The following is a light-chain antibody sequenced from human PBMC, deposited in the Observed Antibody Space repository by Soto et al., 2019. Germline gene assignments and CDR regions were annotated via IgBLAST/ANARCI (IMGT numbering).Light chain of an antibody. J-gene: IGKJ4*01. Sequence: EIVLTQSPGTLSLSSGERATLSCRASQSVRSNYLAWYQQKPGQAPRLLIYGASSRATGIPDRFGGSGSGTDFTLTISRLEPEDFAVYYCQQYASSPLTFGGGTKVE. CDR2: GAS. CDR1: QSVRSNY. CDR3: QQYASSPLT. V-gene: IGKV3-20*01.